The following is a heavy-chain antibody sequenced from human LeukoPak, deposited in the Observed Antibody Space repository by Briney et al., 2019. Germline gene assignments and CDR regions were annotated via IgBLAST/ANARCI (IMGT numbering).Heavy chain of an antibody. CDR3: ARGRLFYCSSTSCYRDYYYYGMDV. D-gene: IGHD2-2*02. J-gene: IGHJ6*02. CDR2: MNPNSGNT. CDR1: GYTFTSYD. V-gene: IGHV1-8*01. Sequence: ASVKVSCKASGYTFTSYDINWVRQATGQGLEWMGWMNPNSGNTGYAQKFQGRVTMTRSTSISTAYMELSSLRSEDTAVYYCARGRLFYCSSTSCYRDYYYYGMDVWGQGTTVTVSS.